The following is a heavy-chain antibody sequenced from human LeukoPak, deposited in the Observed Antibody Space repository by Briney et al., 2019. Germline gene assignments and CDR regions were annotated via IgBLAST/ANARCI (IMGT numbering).Heavy chain of an antibody. Sequence: GGSLRLSCRASGFTFSSDRMHWVRQAPGKGLEWVSSISSSSSYIYYADSVKGRFTISRDNAKNSLYLQMNSLRAEDTAVYYCARDRKGSVTGAFDIWGQGTMVTVSS. CDR1: GFTFSSDR. V-gene: IGHV3-21*01. D-gene: IGHD3-10*01. CDR3: ARDRKGSVTGAFDI. CDR2: ISSSSSYI. J-gene: IGHJ3*02.